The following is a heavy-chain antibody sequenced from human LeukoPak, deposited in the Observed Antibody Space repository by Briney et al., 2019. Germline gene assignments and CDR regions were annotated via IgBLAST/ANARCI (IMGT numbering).Heavy chain of an antibody. CDR2: IIPIFGTA. CDR1: GGTFTSHA. D-gene: IGHD3-22*01. J-gene: IGHJ4*02. CDR3: AREYYYDSSGYYPY. V-gene: IGHV1-69*13. Sequence: SVKVSCKASGGTFTSHAISWVRQAPGQGLEWMGGIIPIFGTANYAQKFQGRVTITADESTSTAYMELSSLRSEDTAVYYCAREYYYDSSGYYPYWGQGTLVTVSS.